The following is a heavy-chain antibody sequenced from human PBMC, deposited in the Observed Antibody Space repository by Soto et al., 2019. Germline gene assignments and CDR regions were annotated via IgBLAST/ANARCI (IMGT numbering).Heavy chain of an antibody. CDR1: GYTFTSYG. Sequence: ASVKFSCKASGYTFTSYGISWVRQAPGQGLEWMGWISAYNGNTNYAQKLQGRVTMTTDTSTSTAYMDLRSLRSDDTAVYYCARSPRPRWYFDYWGQGTLVTVSS. D-gene: IGHD2-15*01. J-gene: IGHJ4*02. V-gene: IGHV1-18*01. CDR2: ISAYNGNT. CDR3: ARSPRPRWYFDY.